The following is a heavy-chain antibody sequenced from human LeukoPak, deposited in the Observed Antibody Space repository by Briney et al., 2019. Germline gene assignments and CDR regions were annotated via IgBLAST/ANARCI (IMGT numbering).Heavy chain of an antibody. J-gene: IGHJ4*02. Sequence: SVKVSCKASGGTFSSYAISWVRQAPGQGLEWMGRIIPILGIANYAQKFQGRVTITADKSTSTAYMELSSLRSEDTAVYYCGRVARSPDYGDYIEDDYWGQGTLVTVSS. CDR2: IIPILGIA. CDR1: GGTFSSYA. CDR3: GRVARSPDYGDYIEDDY. V-gene: IGHV1-69*04. D-gene: IGHD4-17*01.